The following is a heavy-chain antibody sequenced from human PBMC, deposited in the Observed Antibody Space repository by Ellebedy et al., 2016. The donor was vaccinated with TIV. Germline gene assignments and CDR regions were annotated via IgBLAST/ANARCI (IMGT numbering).Heavy chain of an antibody. Sequence: ASVKVSCXASGYTFTIYYMVWVRQAPGQGLEWMGIINPSGDSTTYAQKFQGRVTMTRDMSTSTVYMELSSLISEDTAVYYCARVGVAAGTSFDYWGQGTLVTVSS. D-gene: IGHD6-13*01. CDR3: ARVGVAAGTSFDY. V-gene: IGHV1-46*01. J-gene: IGHJ4*02. CDR1: GYTFTIYY. CDR2: INPSGDST.